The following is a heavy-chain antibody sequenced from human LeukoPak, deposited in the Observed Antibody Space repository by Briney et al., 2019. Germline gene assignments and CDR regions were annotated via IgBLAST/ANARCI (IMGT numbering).Heavy chain of an antibody. CDR3: ARGATDIGY. V-gene: IGHV3-21*01. D-gene: IGHD1-26*01. Sequence: PGGSLRLSCAASGFPFSDYSMNWVRQAPGKGLGWVSSISGSNSYIYYADSVKGRFTISRDNAKNSLYLQMNSLRAEDTAVYYCARGATDIGYWGQGTLVTVSS. CDR2: ISGSNSYI. J-gene: IGHJ4*02. CDR1: GFPFSDYS.